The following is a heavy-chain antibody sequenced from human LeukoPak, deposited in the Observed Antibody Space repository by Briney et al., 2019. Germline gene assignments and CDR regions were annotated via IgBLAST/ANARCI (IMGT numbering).Heavy chain of an antibody. V-gene: IGHV3-21*01. Sequence: GGSLRLSCAASGFTFSSYSMNWVRQAPGKGLEWVSSISSSSSYIYYADSVKGRFTISRDNAKNSLYLQMNSLRAEDTAVYYCASVGKYYYDSSGYQTSRDFDYWGQGTLVTVSS. D-gene: IGHD3-22*01. J-gene: IGHJ4*02. CDR2: ISSSSSYI. CDR1: GFTFSSYS. CDR3: ASVGKYYYDSSGYQTSRDFDY.